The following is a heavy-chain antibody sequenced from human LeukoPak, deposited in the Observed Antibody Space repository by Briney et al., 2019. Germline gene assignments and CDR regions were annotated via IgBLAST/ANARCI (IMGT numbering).Heavy chain of an antibody. Sequence: GGSLRRSCAASGLTFRSHCMHWVRQAPGKGLVWVSRINGDGSSTRYADSVKGRFTISRDNAKNTVYLQMNSLRGEDTAVYYCATRPADGDYGVLDYWGQGTLVTVSS. V-gene: IGHV3-74*01. CDR1: GLTFRSHC. CDR2: INGDGSST. J-gene: IGHJ4*02. CDR3: ATRPADGDYGVLDY. D-gene: IGHD4-17*01.